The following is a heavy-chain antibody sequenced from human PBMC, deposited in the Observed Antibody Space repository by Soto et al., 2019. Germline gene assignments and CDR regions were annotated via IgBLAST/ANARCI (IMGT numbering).Heavy chain of an antibody. D-gene: IGHD2-15*01. CDR1: GFTFSSYA. CDR3: AKDIDCSGGSCLNFDY. CDR2: ISGSGGST. V-gene: IGHV3-23*01. Sequence: EVQVLESGGGLVQPGGSLRLSCAASGFTFSSYAMSWVRQAPGKGLEWVAAISGSGGSTYYADSVKGRFTISRDNSKNPLYLQMNSLRAEDTAVYYCAKDIDCSGGSCLNFDYWGQGTLVTVSS. J-gene: IGHJ4*02.